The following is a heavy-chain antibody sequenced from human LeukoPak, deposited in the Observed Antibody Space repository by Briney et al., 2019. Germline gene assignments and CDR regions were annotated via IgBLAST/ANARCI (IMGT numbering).Heavy chain of an antibody. J-gene: IGHJ5*01. D-gene: IGHD4-17*01. V-gene: IGHV3-30*04. CDR1: GFTFSTHA. Sequence: GRSLRLSCAASGFTFSTHAMHWVRQAPGKGLEWVAVIPYDGSNKYYADSVKGRFTISRDNSKNTLYLQMNSLRAEDTAVYYCANPPTVTKIRFDSWGQGTLVTVSS. CDR2: IPYDGSNK. CDR3: ANPPTVTKIRFDS.